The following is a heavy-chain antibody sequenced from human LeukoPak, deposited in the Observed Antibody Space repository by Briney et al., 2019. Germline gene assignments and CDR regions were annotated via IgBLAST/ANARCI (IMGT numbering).Heavy chain of an antibody. V-gene: IGHV3-48*03. CDR3: ARDRYGGNPYYFDY. D-gene: IGHD4-23*01. J-gene: IGHJ4*02. Sequence: GGSLRLSCAASGFTFSSYEMNWVRQAPGKGLEWVSYISSSGSTIYYADSVKGRFTISRDNAKNSLYLQMNSLRAEDTAVYYCARDRYGGNPYYFDYWGQGTLVTASS. CDR1: GFTFSSYE. CDR2: ISSSGSTI.